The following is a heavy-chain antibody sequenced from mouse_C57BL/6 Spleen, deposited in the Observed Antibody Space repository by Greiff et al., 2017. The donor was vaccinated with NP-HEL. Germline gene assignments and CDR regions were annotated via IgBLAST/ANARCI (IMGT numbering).Heavy chain of an antibody. V-gene: IGHV5-9*01. D-gene: IGHD1-1*01. CDR3: ARHDSYGSSGGFDY. CDR2: ISGGGGNT. J-gene: IGHJ2*01. Sequence: EVKVVESGGGLVKPGGSLKLSCAASGFTFSSYTMSWVRQTPEKRLEWVATISGGGGNTYYPDSVKGRFTISRDNAKNTLYLQMSSLRSEDTALYYCARHDSYGSSGGFDYWGQGTTLTVSS. CDR1: GFTFSSYT.